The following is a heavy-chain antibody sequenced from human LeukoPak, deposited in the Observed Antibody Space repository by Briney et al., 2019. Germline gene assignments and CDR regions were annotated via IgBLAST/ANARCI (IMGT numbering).Heavy chain of an antibody. CDR3: ARGYSSGWYHYFDY. CDR1: GASISGSGYY. V-gene: IGHV4-39*01. CDR2: IYDNGSA. J-gene: IGHJ4*02. D-gene: IGHD6-19*01. Sequence: SETLSLTCTVSGASISGSGYYWGWIRQPPGKGLEWIGSIYDNGSAYYNPSLKSRVTISVDTSKNQFSLRLTSVTAADTAVYYCARGYSSGWYHYFDYWGQGTLVTVSS.